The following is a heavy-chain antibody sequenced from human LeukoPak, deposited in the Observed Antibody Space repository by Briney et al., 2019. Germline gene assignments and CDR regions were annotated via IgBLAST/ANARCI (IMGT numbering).Heavy chain of an antibody. D-gene: IGHD3-3*01. CDR2: IYYSGST. V-gene: IGHV4-59*08. CDR3: ARAYDFWSGYSNLNWFDP. J-gene: IGHJ5*02. Sequence: SETLSLTCTVSGGSISSYYWSWIRQPPGKGLEWIGYIYYSGSTYYNPSLKSRVTISVDTSKNQFSLKLSSVTAADTAVYYCARAYDFWSGYSNLNWFDPWGQGTLVTVSS. CDR1: GGSISSYY.